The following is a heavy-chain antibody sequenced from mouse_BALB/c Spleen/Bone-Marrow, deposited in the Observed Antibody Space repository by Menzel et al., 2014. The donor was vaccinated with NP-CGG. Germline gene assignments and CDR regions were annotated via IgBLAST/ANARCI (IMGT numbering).Heavy chain of an antibody. CDR3: ARYYYGYYFDY. V-gene: IGHV14-3*02. D-gene: IGHD1-2*01. CDR1: GFNIKDTY. J-gene: IGHJ2*01. Sequence: VQLQQSGAELVKPGASVKLSCTASGFNIKDTYMHWVKQRPEQGLEWIGRIDPANGNTKYDPKFQGKATITADTSSNTAYLQLSSLTTEDTAVYYCARYYYGYYFDYWGQGTTLTVSS. CDR2: IDPANGNT.